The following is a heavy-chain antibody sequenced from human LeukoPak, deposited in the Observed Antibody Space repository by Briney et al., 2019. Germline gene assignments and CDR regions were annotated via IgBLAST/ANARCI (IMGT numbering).Heavy chain of an antibody. J-gene: IGHJ4*02. CDR2: IYIDGNR. CDR3: AKDRGTGVPAATFFDY. Sequence: PGGSLRLSCAASGFTVSSNYMNWVRQAPGRGLEWVSVIYIDGNRYYADSVKGRFTISRDNSKNTLYLQMNSLRAEDTAVYYCAKDRGTGVPAATFFDYWGQGTLVTVS. CDR1: GFTVSSNY. D-gene: IGHD2-2*01. V-gene: IGHV3-53*01.